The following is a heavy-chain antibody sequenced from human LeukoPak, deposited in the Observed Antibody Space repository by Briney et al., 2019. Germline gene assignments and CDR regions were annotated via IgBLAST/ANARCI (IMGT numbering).Heavy chain of an antibody. V-gene: IGHV4-30-4*01. CDR3: ARGLYGSGSYYCDY. CDR1: GGSISSGDYY. Sequence: PSETLSLTCTVSGGSISSGDYYWSWIRQPPGKGLEWIGYIYYSGSTYYNPSLKSRVTISVDTSKNRFSLKLSSVTAADTAVYYCARGLYGSGSYYCDYWGQGTLVTVSS. J-gene: IGHJ4*02. D-gene: IGHD3-10*01. CDR2: IYYSGST.